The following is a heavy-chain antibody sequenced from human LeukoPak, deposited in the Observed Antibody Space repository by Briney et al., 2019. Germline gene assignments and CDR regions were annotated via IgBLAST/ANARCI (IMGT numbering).Heavy chain of an antibody. D-gene: IGHD3-22*01. CDR2: IYYSGST. V-gene: IGHV4-59*08. Sequence: PSETLSLTCTVSGGSISSYYWSWIRQSPGKGLEWIGNIYYSGSTNYNPSLKSRVTISVDTSKNQFSLKLSSVTAADTAVYYCARRWASSGYYYVDAFDIWGQGTMVTVSS. CDR3: ARRWASSGYYYVDAFDI. J-gene: IGHJ3*02. CDR1: GGSISSYY.